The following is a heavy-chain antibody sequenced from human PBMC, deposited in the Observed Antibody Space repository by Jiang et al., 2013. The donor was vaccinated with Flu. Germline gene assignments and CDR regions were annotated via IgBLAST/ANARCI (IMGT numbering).Heavy chain of an antibody. V-gene: IGHV1-3*01. CDR3: ARDSLSGAVY. CDR1: GYTFTNYP. Sequence: CKASGYTFTNYPIHWVRQAPGQRLEWMGWINAGNGNTKYSQKFQGRVTITRDTSASTAYMDLRSLRSEDTAVYYCARDSLSGAVYWGQGTLVTVSS. D-gene: IGHD7-27*01. J-gene: IGHJ4*02. CDR2: INAGNGNT.